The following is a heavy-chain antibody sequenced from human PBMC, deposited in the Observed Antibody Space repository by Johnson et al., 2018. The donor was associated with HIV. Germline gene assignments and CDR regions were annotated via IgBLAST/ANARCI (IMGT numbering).Heavy chain of an antibody. D-gene: IGHD3-16*01. CDR2: ISYDGSNK. CDR1: GFTFSSYA. CDR3: ARDVKVCAFDI. V-gene: IGHV3-30*14. J-gene: IGHJ3*02. Sequence: QVQLVESGGGVVQPGRSLRLSCAASGFTFSSYAMHWVRQAPGKGLEWVAVISYDGSNKYYADSVTGRFTISRDNSKNTPYLQMNSLRAEDTAVYYCARDVKVCAFDIWGQGTMVTVSS.